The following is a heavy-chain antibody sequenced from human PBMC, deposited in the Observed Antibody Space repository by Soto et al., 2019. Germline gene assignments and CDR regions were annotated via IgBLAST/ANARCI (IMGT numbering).Heavy chain of an antibody. CDR1: GYTFTGYY. V-gene: IGHV1-2*02. D-gene: IGHD3-16*01. CDR3: ARTLPVKFVGVVRTFDL. Sequence: QVQLVQSGAEVKKPGASVKVSCKASGYTFTGYYMHWVRQAPGQGLEWMGWINPNSGGTNYAKKFQGRVTMTRDTSIRTAYVELSRLKSDDTAVYYCARTLPVKFVGVVRTFDLWGQGTPVNGFS. CDR2: INPNSGGT. J-gene: IGHJ4*02.